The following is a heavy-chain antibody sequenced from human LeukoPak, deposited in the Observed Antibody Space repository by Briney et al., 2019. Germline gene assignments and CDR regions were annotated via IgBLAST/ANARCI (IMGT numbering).Heavy chain of an antibody. Sequence: PGGSLRLSCAASGFTFSSYGMHWVRQAPGKGLEWVAVMSYDGSNKYYADSVKGRFTISRDNSKNTLYLQMNSLRAEDTAVYYCASQYYDFWSGYPGVGFDYWGQGTLVTVSS. J-gene: IGHJ4*02. D-gene: IGHD3-3*01. V-gene: IGHV3-30*03. CDR2: MSYDGSNK. CDR1: GFTFSSYG. CDR3: ASQYYDFWSGYPGVGFDY.